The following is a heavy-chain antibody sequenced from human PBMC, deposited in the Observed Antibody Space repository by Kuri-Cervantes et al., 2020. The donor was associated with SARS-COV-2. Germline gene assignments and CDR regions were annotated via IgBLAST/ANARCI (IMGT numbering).Heavy chain of an antibody. D-gene: IGHD2-8*01. V-gene: IGHV3-23*01. CDR1: GFTFSSYA. CDR2: ISGSGGST. CDR3: AREGYCTNGVCPPTHWYFDL. J-gene: IGHJ2*01. Sequence: GGSLRLPCAASGFTFSSYAMSWVRQAPGKGLEWVSAISGSGGSTYYADSVKGRFTISRDNSKNTLYLQMNSLRAEDTAVYYCAREGYCTNGVCPPTHWYFDLWGRGTLVTVSS.